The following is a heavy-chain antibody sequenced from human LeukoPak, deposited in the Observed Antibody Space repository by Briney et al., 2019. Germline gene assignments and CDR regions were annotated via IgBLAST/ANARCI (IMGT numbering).Heavy chain of an antibody. CDR1: GYSISSGYY. J-gene: IGHJ4*02. D-gene: IGHD3-10*01. CDR3: ARGGVVRGVIMTQRLYYFDY. CDR2: IYHSGST. V-gene: IGHV4-38-2*02. Sequence: ASETLSLTCTVSGYSISSGYYWGWIRQPPGKGLEWIGSIYHSGSTYYNPSLKSRVTISVDTSKNQSSLKLSSVTAADTAVYYCARGGVVRGVIMTQRLYYFDYWGQGTLVTVSS.